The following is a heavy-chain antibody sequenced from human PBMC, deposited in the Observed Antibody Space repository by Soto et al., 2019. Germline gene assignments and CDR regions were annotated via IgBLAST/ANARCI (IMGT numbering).Heavy chain of an antibody. D-gene: IGHD2-2*01. CDR2: INHSGST. V-gene: IGHV4-34*01. CDR1: GGSFSGYY. Sequence: PSETLSLTCAVYGGSFSGYYWSWIRQPPGKGLEWIGEINHSGSTNYNPSLKSRVTISVDTSKNQFSLKLSSVTAADTAVYYCARGRIVVVPAAGLYVYYYYYMDGWGKGTTVTVSS. J-gene: IGHJ6*03. CDR3: ARGRIVVVPAAGLYVYYYYYMDG.